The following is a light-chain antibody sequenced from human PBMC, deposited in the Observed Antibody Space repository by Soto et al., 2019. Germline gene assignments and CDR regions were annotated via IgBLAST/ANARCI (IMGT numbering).Light chain of an antibody. Sequence: EIVLTQSPGTLSLSPGERATLSCRASQSVSSCLAWYQQKPGQAPRLLIYNASSSATGVPARFSGSGSGTDFSLTTSRREPEDFVVYYCQQYDSSPQTFGQGTKVEIK. CDR2: NAS. J-gene: IGKJ1*01. CDR1: QSVSSC. V-gene: IGKV3-20*01. CDR3: QQYDSSPQT.